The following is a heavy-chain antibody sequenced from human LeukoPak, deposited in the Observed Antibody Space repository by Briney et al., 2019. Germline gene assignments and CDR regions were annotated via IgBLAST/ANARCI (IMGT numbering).Heavy chain of an antibody. J-gene: IGHJ4*02. CDR1: GGSISSSSYY. V-gene: IGHV4-39*01. Sequence: SETLSLTCTVSGGSISSSSYYWGWIRQPPGKGLEWIGSIYYSGSTYYNPSLKSRVTISVDTSKNQFSLKLSSVTAADTAVYYCARHGLMITFGGVIAMGISPPLFDYWGQGTLVTVSS. CDR3: ARHGLMITFGGVIAMGISPPLFDY. CDR2: IYYSGST. D-gene: IGHD3-16*02.